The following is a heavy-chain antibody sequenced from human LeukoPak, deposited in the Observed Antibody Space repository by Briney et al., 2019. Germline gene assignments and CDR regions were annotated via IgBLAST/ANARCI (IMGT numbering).Heavy chain of an antibody. D-gene: IGHD3-10*01. CDR3: ARDLSLLWFGESNNWFDP. CDR2: ISAYNGNT. J-gene: IGHJ5*02. Sequence: GASVKVSCKASGYTFTSYGISWVRQAPGQGLEWMGWISAYNGNTNYAQKLQGRVTMTTDTSTSTAYMEPRSLRSDDTAVYYCARDLSLLWFGESNNWFDPWGQGTLVTVSS. V-gene: IGHV1-18*01. CDR1: GYTFTSYG.